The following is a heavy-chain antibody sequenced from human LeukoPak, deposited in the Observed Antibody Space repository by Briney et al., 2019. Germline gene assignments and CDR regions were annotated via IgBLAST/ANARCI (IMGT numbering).Heavy chain of an antibody. Sequence: PGGSLRLSCAASGVTFSSCVMLWVRQAPGMGLEYVSSIDPNGETSYYSNSVKGRFTISRDNSNNMFYLQMGSLTSADTAVYYCAAQGGLTGAYDPWGQGTLVTVSS. CDR2: IDPNGETS. CDR3: AAQGGLTGAYDP. V-gene: IGHV3-64*01. D-gene: IGHD3-9*01. J-gene: IGHJ5*02. CDR1: GVTFSSCV.